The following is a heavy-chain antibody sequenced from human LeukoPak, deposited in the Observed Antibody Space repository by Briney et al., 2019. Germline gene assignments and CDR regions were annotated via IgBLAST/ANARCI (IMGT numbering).Heavy chain of an antibody. V-gene: IGHV3-11*06. CDR2: ISSSSDYT. CDR1: GFTFSDYY. D-gene: IGHD1-1*01. CDR3: AGGTPGTWGFDY. J-gene: IGHJ4*02. Sequence: GGSLRLSCAASGFTFSDYYMSWIRQAPGEGLEWVSYISSSSDYTNYADSVKGRFTISRDNARNSLYLQMNSLRAEDTAVYYCAGGTPGTWGFDYWGQGILVTVSS.